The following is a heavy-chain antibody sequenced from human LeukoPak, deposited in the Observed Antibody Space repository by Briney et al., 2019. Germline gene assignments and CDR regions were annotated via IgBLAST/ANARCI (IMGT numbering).Heavy chain of an antibody. CDR3: ARLGPGYSSTWSNDAFAI. Sequence: PSDTLSLTCTVSGGSISSSSYYWGWIRKPPGKGLEWIESIYHSGSTYYNPSLKSRVTISVDTSKNQFSLKLSSVTAADTAVYYCARLGPGYSSTWSNDAFAIWGQGTVVTVSS. D-gene: IGHD6-13*01. J-gene: IGHJ3*02. CDR2: IYHSGST. CDR1: GGSISSSSYY. V-gene: IGHV4-39*01.